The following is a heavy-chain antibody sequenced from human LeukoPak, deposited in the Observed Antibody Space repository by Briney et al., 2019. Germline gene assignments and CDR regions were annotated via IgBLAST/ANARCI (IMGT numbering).Heavy chain of an antibody. CDR3: AGYSGYDLYYYYGMDV. CDR1: GGSISSSSYY. V-gene: IGHV4-39*01. J-gene: IGHJ6*02. D-gene: IGHD5-12*01. Sequence: PSETLSLTCTVSGGSISSSSYYWGWIRQPPGKGLEWIGSIYYSGSTYYNPSLKSRVTISVDTSKNQFSLKLSSVTAADTAVYYCAGYSGYDLYYYYGMDVWGQGTTVTVSS. CDR2: IYYSGST.